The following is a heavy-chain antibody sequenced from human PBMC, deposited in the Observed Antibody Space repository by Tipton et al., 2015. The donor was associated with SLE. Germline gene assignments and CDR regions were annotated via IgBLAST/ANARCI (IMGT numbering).Heavy chain of an antibody. CDR3: ASGPRGYTYGRAGDF. CDR2: RHYSGTT. J-gene: IGHJ4*02. CDR1: GGSITTYY. V-gene: IGHV4-59*12. D-gene: IGHD5-18*01. Sequence: TLSLTCTVSGGSITTYYYNWIRQPPGKQLEWIGYRHYSGTTKYNPSLKSRVTFSVDTSENQVSLNLTSVTAADTAVYFCASGPRGYTYGRAGDFWGQGTLVTVSS.